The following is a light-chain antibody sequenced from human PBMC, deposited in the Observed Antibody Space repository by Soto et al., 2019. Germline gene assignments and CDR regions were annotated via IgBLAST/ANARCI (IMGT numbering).Light chain of an antibody. J-gene: IGLJ1*01. CDR3: CSYAGANTFV. V-gene: IGLV2-23*01. CDR1: SSDVGSYNL. Sequence: QSVLTQPASVSGSPGQSITISCTGTSSDVGSYNLVSWYQQHPGKAPKLMIYEGNKRPSGVSNRFSGSKSANTASLTISGLQTEDEADYSCCSYAGANTFVFGTGTKLTVL. CDR2: EGN.